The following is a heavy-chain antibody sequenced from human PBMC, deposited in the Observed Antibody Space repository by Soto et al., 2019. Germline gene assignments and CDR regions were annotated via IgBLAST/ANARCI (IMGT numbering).Heavy chain of an antibody. D-gene: IGHD3-22*01. V-gene: IGHV1-69*13. CDR1: GGTFSSYA. J-gene: IGHJ3*02. CDR3: ARGRGPNYYASSGYYFRDGFDI. CDR2: IIPIFGTA. Sequence: SVKVSCKASGGTFSSYAISWVRQAPGQGLEWMGGIIPIFGTANYAQKFQGRVTITADESTSTAYMELSSLRSEDTAVYYCARGRGPNYYASSGYYFRDGFDIWGQGTTVTVS.